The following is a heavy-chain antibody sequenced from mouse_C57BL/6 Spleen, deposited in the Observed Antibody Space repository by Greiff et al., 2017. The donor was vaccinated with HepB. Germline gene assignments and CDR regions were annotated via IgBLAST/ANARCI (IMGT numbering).Heavy chain of an antibody. CDR1: GYSITSGYY. CDR3: ARGGGRWSDWYFDV. J-gene: IGHJ1*03. Sequence: EVQVVESGPGLVKPSQSLSLTCSVTGYSITSGYYWNWIRQFPGNKLEWMGYISYDGSNNYNPSLKNRISITRDTSKNQFFLKLNSVTTEDTATYYGARGGGRWSDWYFDVWGTGTTVTVSS. CDR2: ISYDGSN. V-gene: IGHV3-6*01. D-gene: IGHD2-3*01.